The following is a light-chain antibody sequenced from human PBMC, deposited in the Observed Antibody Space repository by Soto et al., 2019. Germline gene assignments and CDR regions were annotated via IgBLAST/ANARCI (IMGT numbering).Light chain of an antibody. CDR1: HSVRSS. J-gene: IGKJ1*01. V-gene: IGKV3-15*01. CDR3: QQYNEWPET. Sequence: EIVITHSPATLSVSPGERATLSCRASHSVRSSLAWYQQKPGQAPRLLIHGASTRATGIPGRFSGSGSGTEFTLIISSLQSEDFAVYYCQQYNEWPETFGHGTKVDIK. CDR2: GAS.